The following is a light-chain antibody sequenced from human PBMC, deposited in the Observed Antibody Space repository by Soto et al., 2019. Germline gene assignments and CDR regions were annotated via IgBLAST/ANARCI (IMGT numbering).Light chain of an antibody. J-gene: IGKJ1*01. Sequence: DIQMTQSPSTLSASVGDRVTITCRASQSISTWLAWYQHKPGKAPNLLIYKASSLESGVPSSFSGSGSGTEFTLTISSLQPDDFATYYCQQYGSYPWTFGQGTKVDIK. CDR2: KAS. V-gene: IGKV1-5*03. CDR1: QSISTW. CDR3: QQYGSYPWT.